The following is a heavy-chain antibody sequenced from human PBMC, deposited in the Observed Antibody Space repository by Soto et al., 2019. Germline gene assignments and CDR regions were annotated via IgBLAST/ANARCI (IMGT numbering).Heavy chain of an antibody. Sequence: QVQLVQSGAEVKKPGSSVKVSCKASGGTFSSYTISWVRQAPGQGLEWMGRIIPILGIANYAQKFQGRVTITADKSTSTAYMELSSLRSEDTAVYYSARESIAAAGYFDYWGQGTLVTVSS. CDR1: GGTFSSYT. CDR2: IIPILGIA. CDR3: ARESIAAAGYFDY. J-gene: IGHJ4*02. D-gene: IGHD6-13*01. V-gene: IGHV1-69*08.